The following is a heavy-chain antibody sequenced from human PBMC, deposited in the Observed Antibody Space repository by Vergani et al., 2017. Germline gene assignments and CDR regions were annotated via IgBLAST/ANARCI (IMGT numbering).Heavy chain of an antibody. CDR3: ASSYGDPPYYYYYMDV. CDR1: GGSFNTYY. D-gene: IGHD4-17*01. Sequence: QVQLEESGPGLVKPSETLSLTCTVSGGSFNTYYWSWIRQSPGKGLEWIGRIYTSGSTNYNPSLKSRVTMSVDTSKNQFSLKLSSVTAADTAVYYCASSYGDPPYYYYYMDVWGKGTTVTVSS. CDR2: IYTSGST. V-gene: IGHV4-4*07. J-gene: IGHJ6*03.